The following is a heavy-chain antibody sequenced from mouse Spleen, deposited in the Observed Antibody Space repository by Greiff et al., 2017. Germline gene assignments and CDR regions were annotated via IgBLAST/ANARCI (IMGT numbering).Heavy chain of an antibody. J-gene: IGHJ4*01. V-gene: IGHV1-15*01. Sequence: QVQLQQSGAELVRPGASVTLSCKASGYTFTDYEMHWVKQTPVHGLEWIGAIDPETGGTAYNQKFKGKAILTADKSSSTAYMELRSLTSEDSAVYYCTRSGGSHYAMDYWGQGTSVTVSS. CDR2: IDPETGGT. CDR3: TRSGGSHYAMDY. D-gene: IGHD3-1*01. CDR1: GYTFTDYE.